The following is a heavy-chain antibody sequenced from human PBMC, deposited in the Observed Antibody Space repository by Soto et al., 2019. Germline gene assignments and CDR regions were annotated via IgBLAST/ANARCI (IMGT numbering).Heavy chain of an antibody. CDR2: IGGSGEST. V-gene: IGHV3-23*01. Sequence: GGSLRLSCAASGFTFSDYYMSWVRQAPGRGLEWVSSIGGSGESTYTADSVKGRFTISRDNSKNTLYLQMKSLRAEDTAVYYCAKDGGRGYFDYWGQGTLVTVSS. J-gene: IGHJ4*02. D-gene: IGHD3-22*01. CDR1: GFTFSDYY. CDR3: AKDGGRGYFDY.